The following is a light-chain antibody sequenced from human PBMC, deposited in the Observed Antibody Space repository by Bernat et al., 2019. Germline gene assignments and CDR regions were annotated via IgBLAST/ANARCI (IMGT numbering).Light chain of an antibody. CDR1: QSVDTK. J-gene: IGKJ2*01. V-gene: IGKV3-15*01. Sequence: ETVMTQSPDTLSVSPGERATLSCRASQSVDTKLAWYLQQPGQAPRLLIYAASRRPTGVPDRFSGSGSGTEFTLTISSLQSEDFGLYYCQQYTSWPPRYTFGQGTRLE. CDR2: AAS. CDR3: QQYTSWPPRYT.